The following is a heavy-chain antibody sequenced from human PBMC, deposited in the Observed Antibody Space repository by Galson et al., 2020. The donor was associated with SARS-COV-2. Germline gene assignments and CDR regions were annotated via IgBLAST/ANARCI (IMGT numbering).Heavy chain of an antibody. CDR2: IRSKTDGDTT. Sequence: GESLKISCAASGFTFSNAWVGWVRQAPGRGLEWAGHIRSKTDGDTTDYAAPVKGRFIISRDDSKNTLYLQMNGLKIEDTAVYYCTTLYHFDPWGQGTLVTVSS. V-gene: IGHV3-15*01. J-gene: IGHJ5*02. CDR3: TTLYHFDP. CDR1: GFTFSNAW.